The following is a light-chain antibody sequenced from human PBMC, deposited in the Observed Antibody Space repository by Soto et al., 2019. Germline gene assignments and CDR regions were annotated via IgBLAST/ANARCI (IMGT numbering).Light chain of an antibody. CDR1: QSVNNN. CDR2: GAS. J-gene: IGKJ1*01. V-gene: IGKV3-20*01. Sequence: EIVLTQSPATLSLSPGERATLSCGASQSVNNNLAWYQQKPGQAPRLLIYGASSRATGIPDRFTGSGSGTDFTLTISRLETEDFAVYYCQQYGSSPWTFGPGTKVDI. CDR3: QQYGSSPWT.